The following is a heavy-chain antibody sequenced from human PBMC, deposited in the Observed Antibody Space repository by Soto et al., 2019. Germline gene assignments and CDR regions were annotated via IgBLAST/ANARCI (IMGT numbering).Heavy chain of an antibody. V-gene: IGHV4-39*01. CDR2: LDYNGVT. CDR1: GASISSRDYD. J-gene: IGHJ4*02. D-gene: IGHD2-2*01. Sequence: PSETLSLTCSVSGASISSRDYDGGWIRQNPGKGLEWIGNLDYNGVTYYNPSLQSRVTVSKDTSKNQFSLKVASVTAADTAIYYCGRVMIGTSRHTDSDYWGQGTMVTVSS. CDR3: GRVMIGTSRHTDSDY.